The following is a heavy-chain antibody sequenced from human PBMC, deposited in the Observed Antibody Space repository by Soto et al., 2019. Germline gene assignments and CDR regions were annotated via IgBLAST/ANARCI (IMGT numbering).Heavy chain of an antibody. J-gene: IGHJ4*02. D-gene: IGHD3-10*01. CDR3: ARRITAREVCDF. Sequence: QVQLQESGPGLVKPSETLTLTCTVSGGSLSSYYWSWTRQPPGKGLEWVGFTYYTWITTYNPSLKSRVAISVDTSKNQFSLELTSVTPAYTSVDYCARRITAREVCDFWGEGPLVTVSS. CDR2: TYYTWIT. CDR1: GGSLSSYY. V-gene: IGHV4-59*12.